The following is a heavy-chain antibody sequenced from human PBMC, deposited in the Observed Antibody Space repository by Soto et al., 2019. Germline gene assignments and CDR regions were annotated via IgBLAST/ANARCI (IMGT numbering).Heavy chain of an antibody. CDR3: ARSGSSTSYYYYGMDD. J-gene: IGHJ6*01. CDR1: GYTFTSYG. D-gene: IGHD1-26*01. CDR2: ISAYNGNT. V-gene: IGHV1-18*01. Sequence: QVQLVQSGAEVKKPGASVKVSCKASGYTFTSYGISWVRQTPGQGLEWMGWISAYNGNTNYAQKLQGRVTMTTDTPPSTAYMGLRSLRSDATAVYYCARSGSSTSYYYYGMDDWGQGTTVTVSS.